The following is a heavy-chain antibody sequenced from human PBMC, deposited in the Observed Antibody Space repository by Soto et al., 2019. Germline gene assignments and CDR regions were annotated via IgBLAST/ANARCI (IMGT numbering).Heavy chain of an antibody. CDR3: ARDPPAYCGGDCYPNHWYFDL. Sequence: GGSLRLSCAASGFTFSSYWMSWVRQAPGKGLEWVANIKQDGSEKYYVDSVKGRFTISRDNAKNSLYLQMNGLRAEDTAVYYCARDPPAYCGGDCYPNHWYFDLWGRGTLVTVSS. D-gene: IGHD2-21*01. CDR2: IKQDGSEK. V-gene: IGHV3-7*01. CDR1: GFTFSSYW. J-gene: IGHJ2*01.